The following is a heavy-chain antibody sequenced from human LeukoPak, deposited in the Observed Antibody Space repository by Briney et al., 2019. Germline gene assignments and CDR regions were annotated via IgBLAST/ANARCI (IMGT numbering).Heavy chain of an antibody. Sequence: PGGSLRLSCAASGFTFSSYSMNWVRQAPGKGLEWVSYIRSGSIVMYYADSVKGRFTISRDNAKNSLYLQMSSLRAEDTAVYYCARESPRESNIDYWGQGTLVTVSS. CDR1: GFTFSSYS. J-gene: IGHJ4*02. D-gene: IGHD4-11*01. CDR2: IRSGSIVM. V-gene: IGHV3-48*01. CDR3: ARESPRESNIDY.